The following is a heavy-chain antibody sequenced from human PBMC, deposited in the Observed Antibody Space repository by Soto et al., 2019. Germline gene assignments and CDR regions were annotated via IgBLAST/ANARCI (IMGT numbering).Heavy chain of an antibody. J-gene: IGHJ4*02. Sequence: QVQLVQSGAEVKKPGASVKVSCKASGYSFIVYGFSWVRQAPGQGLEYMGWLSAYNGDTHYAQSLQGRVTMTTETSTSTAYMELMGLRPDDTAVYYCARDGALYGDYGGYWGQGTLVTVSS. D-gene: IGHD4-17*01. CDR3: ARDGALYGDYGGY. CDR2: LSAYNGDT. V-gene: IGHV1-18*01. CDR1: GYSFIVYG.